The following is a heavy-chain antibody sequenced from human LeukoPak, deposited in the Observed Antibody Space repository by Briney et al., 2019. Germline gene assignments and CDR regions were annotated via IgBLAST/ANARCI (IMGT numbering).Heavy chain of an antibody. J-gene: IGHJ4*02. D-gene: IGHD6-19*01. CDR3: ARATQQWLGVGY. Sequence: GGSLRLSCAASGFTVSSNYMSWVRQAPGKGLEWVSVIYSGGGTYYADSVKGRFTISRDNSKNTLYLQMNSLRAEDTAVYYCARATQQWLGVGYWGQGTLVTVSS. V-gene: IGHV3-66*01. CDR1: GFTVSSNY. CDR2: IYSGGGT.